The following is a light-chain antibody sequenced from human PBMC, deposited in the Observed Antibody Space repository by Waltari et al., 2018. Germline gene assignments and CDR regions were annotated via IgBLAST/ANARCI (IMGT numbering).Light chain of an antibody. V-gene: IGLV1-40*01. CDR3: QSYDSSLIASV. J-gene: IGLJ2*01. Sequence: QSGLTQPPSVSGAPGPRVTISCTGTSSNIGADSDVHGYQVLPGTAPKLLIFGNNHRPSGVPDRFSGSKSGTSASLAITGLQAEDEADYYCQSYDSSLIASVFGGGTKLTVL. CDR1: SSNIGADSD. CDR2: GNN.